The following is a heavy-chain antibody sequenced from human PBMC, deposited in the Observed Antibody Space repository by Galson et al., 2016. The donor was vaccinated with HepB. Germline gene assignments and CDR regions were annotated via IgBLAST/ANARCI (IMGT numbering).Heavy chain of an antibody. CDR2: ISGSDGST. CDR1: GFTLSPYA. Sequence: SLRLSCAASGFTLSPYAMNWVRQAPGKGLEWVSTISGSDGSTYYADSVKGRFTTSRDNSKNTLYLQMNSLRAEYTAVYYCAQAQSTSWASFDYWGQGTLVTVSS. CDR3: AQAQSTSWASFDY. D-gene: IGHD1-26*01. J-gene: IGHJ4*02. V-gene: IGHV3-23*01.